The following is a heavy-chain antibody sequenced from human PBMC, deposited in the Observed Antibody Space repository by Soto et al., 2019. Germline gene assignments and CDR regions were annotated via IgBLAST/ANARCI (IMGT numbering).Heavy chain of an antibody. CDR1: GYTFTSYG. J-gene: IGHJ4*02. CDR2: ISAHNGNT. V-gene: IGHV1-18*01. D-gene: IGHD1-1*01. CDR3: ARGRYGDY. Sequence: SVKVSCEASGYTFTSYGITWVRQAPGQGLEWMGWISAHNGNTDYAQKLQGRVIVTRDTSTSTAYMELRSLRSDDTAVYYCARGRYGDYWGQGALVTVSS.